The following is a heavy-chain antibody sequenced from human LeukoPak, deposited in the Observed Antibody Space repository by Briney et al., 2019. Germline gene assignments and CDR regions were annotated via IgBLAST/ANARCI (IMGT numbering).Heavy chain of an antibody. D-gene: IGHD2-15*01. Sequence: GGSLRLSCAASGFTVSSNYMSWVRQAPGKGLEWVSVIYSGGSTYYADSVKGRFTISRDNSKNTLYLQMNSLRAEDTAVYYCAKDWSLVVVAASGMDVWGQGTTVTVSS. CDR3: AKDWSLVVVAASGMDV. V-gene: IGHV3-53*05. CDR2: IYSGGST. J-gene: IGHJ6*02. CDR1: GFTVSSNY.